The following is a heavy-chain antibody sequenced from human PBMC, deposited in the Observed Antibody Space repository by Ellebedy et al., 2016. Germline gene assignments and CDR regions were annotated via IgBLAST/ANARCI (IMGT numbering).Heavy chain of an antibody. CDR1: GFTFSSYS. V-gene: IGHV3-48*04. D-gene: IGHD6-13*01. CDR2: ISGSGNTI. CDR3: ARVQGYSSNWYEGENWFDP. J-gene: IGHJ5*02. Sequence: GESLKISCAGYGFTFSSYSVNWVRQVPGKGLEWLSYISGSGNTIYYADSVKGRFTISRDNAKNLLYLQMTSLRVEDTAIYYCARVQGYSSNWYEGENWFDPWGQGTLVTVSS.